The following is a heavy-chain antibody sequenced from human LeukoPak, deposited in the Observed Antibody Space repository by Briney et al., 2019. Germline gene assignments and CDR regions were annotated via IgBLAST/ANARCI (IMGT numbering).Heavy chain of an antibody. D-gene: IGHD2-2*01. V-gene: IGHV3-7*01. J-gene: IGHJ6*03. CDR2: IIEVADEE. CDR3: ARAGYCTSNSCYSPNFYYMDV. CDR1: GFTFRSYW. Sequence: PAGSLTLSCAVSGFTFRSYWMSWVRQAAGGGMGWVGYIIEVADEEYYVDSVRGPLIISRGHSKKSLLMQMYSVLADDTAVYYCARAGYCTSNSCYSPNFYYMDVWGKGTTVAVSS.